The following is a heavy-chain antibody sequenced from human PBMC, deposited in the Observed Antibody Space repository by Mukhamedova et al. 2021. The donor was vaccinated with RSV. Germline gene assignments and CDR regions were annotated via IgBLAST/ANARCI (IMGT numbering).Heavy chain of an antibody. Sequence: EWVAVISYDGSNKYYADSVKGRFTISRDNSKYTLYLQMNSLRAEDTAVYYCARALYYYDSSGYSAFDYWGQGTLVTGSS. CDR3: ARALYYYDSSGYSAFDY. CDR2: ISYDGSNK. J-gene: IGHJ4*02. D-gene: IGHD3-22*01. V-gene: IGHV3-30-3*01.